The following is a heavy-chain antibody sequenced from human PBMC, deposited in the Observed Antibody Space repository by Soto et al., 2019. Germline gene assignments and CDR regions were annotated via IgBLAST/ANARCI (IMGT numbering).Heavy chain of an antibody. CDR3: ARGYSSSWYGFDY. D-gene: IGHD6-13*01. V-gene: IGHV1-69*13. CDR2: IIPIFGTA. CDR1: GVTFSSYA. Sequence: SVKVSCKASGVTFSSYAISWVRQAPGQGLEWMGGIIPIFGTANYAQKFQGRVTITADESTSTAYMELSSLRSEDTAVYYCARGYSSSWYGFDYWGQGTLVTVSS. J-gene: IGHJ4*02.